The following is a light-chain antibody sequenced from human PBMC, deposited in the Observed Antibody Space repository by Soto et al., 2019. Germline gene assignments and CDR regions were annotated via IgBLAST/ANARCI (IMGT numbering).Light chain of an antibody. CDR2: DVF. Sequence: AIQVTQSPSSLSASVGDTVTITCRARQGISSAFAWYQQKPGQVPRLLIYDVFNLQSGVPSRFSGSGSGTDFNLTISRLQPEDFAPYYCQQLATYPLTCGQGTLLEVK. V-gene: IGKV1-13*02. CDR1: QGISSA. CDR3: QQLATYPLT. J-gene: IGKJ5*01.